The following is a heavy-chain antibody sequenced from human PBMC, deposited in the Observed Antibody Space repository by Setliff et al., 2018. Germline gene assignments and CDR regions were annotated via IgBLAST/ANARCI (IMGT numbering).Heavy chain of an antibody. V-gene: IGHV1-69*05. D-gene: IGHD2-15*01. Sequence: SVKVSCKASGGTFNNYGVTWVRQAPGQGLEWMGGTIPFFGTTNYAQKFQGRVTITTDESTSTAYMELNSLNSEDTALYYCAREAVVVVSPTDYRYYMDVWGKGTTVTVSS. CDR1: GGTFNNYG. CDR2: TIPFFGTT. J-gene: IGHJ6*03. CDR3: AREAVVVVSPTDYRYYMDV.